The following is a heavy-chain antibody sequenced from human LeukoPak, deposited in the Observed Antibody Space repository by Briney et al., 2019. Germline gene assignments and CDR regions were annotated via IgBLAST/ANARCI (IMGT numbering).Heavy chain of an antibody. CDR3: ARDNGYGDYVFDD. J-gene: IGHJ4*02. D-gene: IGHD4-17*01. CDR1: GFTVSSNY. CDR2: IYSGGST. V-gene: IGHV3-53*01. Sequence: GGSLRLSCAPSGFTVSSNYMSWVRQAPGKGLEWVSVIYSGGSTYYADSVKGRFTISRDNSKNTLYLQMNSLRAEDTAVYYCARDNGYGDYVFDDWGQGTLVTVSS.